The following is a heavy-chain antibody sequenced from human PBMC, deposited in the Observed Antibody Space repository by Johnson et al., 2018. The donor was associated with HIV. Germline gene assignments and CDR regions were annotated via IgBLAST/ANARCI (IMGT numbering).Heavy chain of an antibody. Sequence: QVQLVESGGGVVQPGRSLRLSCAASGFTFSSYGMHWVRQAPGKGLEWLAVISYDGSNKYYADSVKGRFTISRDNSRSTLFLQINSLRTEDTAVYYCARDNRMGLAFDIWGQGTMVTVSS. V-gene: IGHV3-30*03. CDR1: GFTFSSYG. CDR2: ISYDGSNK. J-gene: IGHJ3*02. CDR3: ARDNRMGLAFDI. D-gene: IGHD3-16*01.